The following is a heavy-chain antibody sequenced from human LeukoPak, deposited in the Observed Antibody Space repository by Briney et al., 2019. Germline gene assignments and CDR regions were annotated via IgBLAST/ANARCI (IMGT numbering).Heavy chain of an antibody. V-gene: IGHV3-30*04. CDR2: ILYDGSNK. CDR1: GFTFSSYA. Sequence: GGSLRLSCAASGFTFSSYAMHWVRQAPGKGLEWVAVILYDGSNKYYADSVKGRFTISRDNAKNSLYLQMNSLRAEDTAVYYCARAVHYYGSGSREKAGSWFDPWGQGTLVTVSS. J-gene: IGHJ5*02. CDR3: ARAVHYYGSGSREKAGSWFDP. D-gene: IGHD3-10*01.